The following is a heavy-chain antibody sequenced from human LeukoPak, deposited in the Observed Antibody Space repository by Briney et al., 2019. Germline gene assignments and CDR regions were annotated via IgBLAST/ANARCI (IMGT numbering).Heavy chain of an antibody. D-gene: IGHD5-12*01. J-gene: IGHJ5*02. Sequence: KPSETLSLTCTVSGGSISNYYWIWVRQPPGRGLEWIGYIYKTGSTIYSPSLESQVIMSVDTSQNQFSLKLRSVTAAATAVYYCAREDSGSEYSPFYLWGQGILVTVSS. CDR2: IYKTGST. CDR3: AREDSGSEYSPFYL. CDR1: GGSISNYY. V-gene: IGHV4-59*01.